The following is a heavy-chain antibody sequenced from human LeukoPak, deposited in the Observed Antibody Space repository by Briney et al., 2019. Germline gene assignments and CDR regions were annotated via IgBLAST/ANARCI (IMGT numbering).Heavy chain of an antibody. D-gene: IGHD3-3*01. CDR1: GGSFSNYD. V-gene: IGHV4-34*01. CDR2: IHHSGRT. J-gene: IGHJ5*01. Sequence: SETLSLTCAVYGGSFSNYDWTWIRQPPGKGLEWIGEIHHSGRTNYNPSLKSRITNSADTSKKQFSLRLSSVTAADTAVYYCARGRSRVTIFGVALNWLDSWGQGNLVTVSS. CDR3: ARGRSRVTIFGVALNWLDS.